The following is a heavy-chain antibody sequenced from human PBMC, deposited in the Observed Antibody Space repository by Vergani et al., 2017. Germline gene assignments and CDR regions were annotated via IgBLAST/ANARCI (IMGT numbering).Heavy chain of an antibody. CDR2: INHSVST. CDR1: GGSFRGYY. V-gene: IGHV4-34*01. D-gene: IGHD3-10*01. J-gene: IGHJ4*02. CDR3: ARGPVGTMVRGVFDY. Sequence: QVQLQQWGAGLLKPSETLSLTCAVYGGSFRGYYWCWIREPPGTGLEWIGEINHSVSTNYNPSLKSRVTISVDTSKNQFSLKLSSVTAADTAVYYCARGPVGTMVRGVFDYWGQGTLVTVSS.